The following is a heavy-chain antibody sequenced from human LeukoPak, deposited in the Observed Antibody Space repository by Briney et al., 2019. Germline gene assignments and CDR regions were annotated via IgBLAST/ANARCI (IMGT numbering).Heavy chain of an antibody. D-gene: IGHD3-22*01. CDR3: ARDPYDSSGYHFDY. J-gene: IGHJ4*02. CDR1: GFTFSSYG. CDR2: ISYDGSNK. V-gene: IGHV3-30*03. Sequence: GGSLRLSCAASGFTFSSYGMHWVRQAPGKGLEWVAVISYDGSNKYYADSVKGRFTISRDNSKNTLYLQMNSLRAEDTAVYYCARDPYDSSGYHFDYWGQGTLVTVSS.